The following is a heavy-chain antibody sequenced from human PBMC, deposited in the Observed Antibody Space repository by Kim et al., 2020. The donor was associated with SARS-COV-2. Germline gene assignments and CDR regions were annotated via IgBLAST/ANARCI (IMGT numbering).Heavy chain of an antibody. V-gene: IGHV3-48*03. CDR1: GFTFSSYE. J-gene: IGHJ6*02. CDR3: ARLYCSSTSCYEVGYYYSGMYV. Sequence: GGSLRLSCAASGFTFSSYEMNWVRQAPGKGLEWVSYISSSGSTIYYADSVKGRFTISRDNAKNSLYLQMNSLRAEDTAVYYCARLYCSSTSCYEVGYYYSGMYVWGQGTTVTVSS. CDR2: ISSSGSTI. D-gene: IGHD2-2*01.